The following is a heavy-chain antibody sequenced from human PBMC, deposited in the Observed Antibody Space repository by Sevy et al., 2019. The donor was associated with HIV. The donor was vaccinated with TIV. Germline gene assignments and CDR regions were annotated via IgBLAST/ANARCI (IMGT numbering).Heavy chain of an antibody. J-gene: IGHJ5*02. CDR3: AKDYDYVWGSYRDS. V-gene: IGHV3-30*18. D-gene: IGHD3-16*02. CDR2: ISYDGSNK. CDR1: GFTFSSYG. Sequence: GGSLRLSCAPSGFTFSSYGMHWVRQAPGKGLEWVAVISYDGSNKYYADSVKGRFTISRDNSKNTLYLQMNSLRAEDTAVYYCAKDYDYVWGSYRDSWGQGTLVTVSS.